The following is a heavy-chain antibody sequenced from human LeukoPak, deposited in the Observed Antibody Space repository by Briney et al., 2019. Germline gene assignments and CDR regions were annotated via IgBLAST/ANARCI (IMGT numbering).Heavy chain of an antibody. CDR2: ISSNGGSS. D-gene: IGHD1-26*01. CDR3: AKDLIDEWELLRQPRNYFDY. V-gene: IGHV3-64*04. CDR1: GFTFSAYA. Sequence: GGSLRLSCSASGFTFSAYAMYWVRQAPGKGLGYVSGISSNGGSSFYADSVKGRFTISRDNSKNTLYLQMNSLRAEDTAVYYCAKDLIDEWELLRQPRNYFDYWGQGTLVTVSS. J-gene: IGHJ4*02.